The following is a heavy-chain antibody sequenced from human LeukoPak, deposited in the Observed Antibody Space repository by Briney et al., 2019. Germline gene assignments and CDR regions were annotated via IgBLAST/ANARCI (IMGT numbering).Heavy chain of an antibody. CDR1: GFTFSSYS. D-gene: IGHD6-13*01. V-gene: IGHV3-21*01. J-gene: IGHJ4*02. CDR2: ISSSNSYI. Sequence: GGSLRLSCAASGFTFSSYSMNWVRQAPGKGLEWVSSISSSNSYIYYADSVKGRFTISRDNAKNSLYLQMNSLRAEDTAVYYCARNTHPYSSSWYVGFNFDYWGQGTLVTVSS. CDR3: ARNTHPYSSSWYVGFNFDY.